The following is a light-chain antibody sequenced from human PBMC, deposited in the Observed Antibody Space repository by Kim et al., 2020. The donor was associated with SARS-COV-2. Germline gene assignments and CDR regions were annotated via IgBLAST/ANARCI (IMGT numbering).Light chain of an antibody. CDR1: QSISSW. Sequence: DIQMTQSPSTLSASVGDRVTITCRASQSISSWLAWYQQKPGKAPKLLIYKASSLESGVPSRFSGSGSGTKFTLTVSSLQPDDFAIYYCQQYNSYPWTFGHGTKVDI. J-gene: IGKJ1*01. CDR2: KAS. CDR3: QQYNSYPWT. V-gene: IGKV1-5*03.